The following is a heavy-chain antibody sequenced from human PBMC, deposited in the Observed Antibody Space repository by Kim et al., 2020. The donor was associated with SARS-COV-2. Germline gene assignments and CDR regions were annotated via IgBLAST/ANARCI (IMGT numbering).Heavy chain of an antibody. CDR2: ISWNSGNI. J-gene: IGHJ4*02. V-gene: IGHV3-9*01. D-gene: IGHD3-16*01. CDR1: GFTFDDYA. Sequence: GGSLRLSCAASGFTFDDYAMHWVRQAPGKGLEWVSVISWNSGNIDYADSVKGRFTISRDNARNSLYLQMNSLRAEDTALYYCAKDGGRKTRTLNDAYNCWGQGTLVTVSS. CDR3: AKDGGRKTRTLNDAYNC.